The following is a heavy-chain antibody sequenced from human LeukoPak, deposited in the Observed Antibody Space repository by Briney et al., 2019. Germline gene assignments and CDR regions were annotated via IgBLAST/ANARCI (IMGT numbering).Heavy chain of an antibody. CDR2: IKQDGSEK. V-gene: IGHV3-7*01. Sequence: GGSLRLSCAASGFTFSSYSMSWVRQAPGKGLEWVANIKQDGSEKYYVDSVKGRFTISRDNAKNSLYLQMNSLRAEDTAVYYCARDKFGGTDYWGQGTLVTVSS. CDR1: GFTFSSYS. J-gene: IGHJ4*02. CDR3: ARDKFGGTDY. D-gene: IGHD3-16*01.